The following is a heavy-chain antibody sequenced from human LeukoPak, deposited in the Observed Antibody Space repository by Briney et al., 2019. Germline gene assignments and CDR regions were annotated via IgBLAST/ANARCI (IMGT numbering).Heavy chain of an antibody. D-gene: IGHD3-22*01. CDR3: AKVFNYYDSSPSRNYFDY. CDR1: GFTFSAYA. V-gene: IGHV3-30*18. Sequence: GGSLRLSCAASGFTFSAYAMHWVRQAPGKGLEWVAVISYDGTNKNYADSVKGRFTISRDNPKKKLYLQMNSLRAEDTAVYYCAKVFNYYDSSPSRNYFDYWGQGTLVTVSS. CDR2: ISYDGTNK. J-gene: IGHJ4*02.